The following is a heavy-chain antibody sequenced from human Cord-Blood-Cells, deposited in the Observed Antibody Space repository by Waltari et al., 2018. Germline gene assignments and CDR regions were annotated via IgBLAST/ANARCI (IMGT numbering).Heavy chain of an antibody. D-gene: IGHD1-20*01. Sequence: GTANYAQKFQGRVTITADESTSTADMELSSLRSEDTAVYYCARGEARGEHNSDAFDIWGQGTMVTVSS. J-gene: IGHJ3*02. V-gene: IGHV1-69*01. CDR3: ARGEARGEHNSDAFDI. CDR2: GTA.